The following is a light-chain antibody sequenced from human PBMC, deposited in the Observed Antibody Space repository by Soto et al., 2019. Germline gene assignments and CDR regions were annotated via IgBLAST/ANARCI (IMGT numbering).Light chain of an antibody. CDR2: WAS. V-gene: IGKV4-1*01. CDR1: QSVLKSSNDKNH. CDR3: QQYFSPPAM. J-gene: IGKJ1*01. Sequence: DIVMTQSPDSLAVSLGERATINCKSSQSVLKSSNDKNHLAWYQQKPGQPPRLLIYWASYRGSGVPDRFSGGGSGTDFTLTISGLQAEDVAVYYCQQYFSPPAMFGQGTKVEI.